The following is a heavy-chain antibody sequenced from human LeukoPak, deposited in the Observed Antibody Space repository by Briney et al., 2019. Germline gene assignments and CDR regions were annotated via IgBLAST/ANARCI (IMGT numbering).Heavy chain of an antibody. CDR1: GGSISSGGYY. CDR3: ARVLVSGYDSGSEPYYFDY. D-gene: IGHD5-12*01. CDR2: IYYSGST. V-gene: IGHV4-31*03. J-gene: IGHJ4*02. Sequence: SQTLSLTCTVSGGSISSGGYYWSWIRQHPGKGLEWIGYIYYSGSTYYNPSLKSRVTISVDTSKNQFSLKLSSVTAADTAVYYCARVLVSGYDSGSEPYYFDYWGQGTLVTVPS.